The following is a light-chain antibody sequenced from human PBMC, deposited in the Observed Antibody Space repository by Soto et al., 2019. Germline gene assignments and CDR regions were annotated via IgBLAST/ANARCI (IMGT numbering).Light chain of an antibody. V-gene: IGLV2-14*01. J-gene: IGLJ1*01. CDR2: EVR. Sequence: QSALTQPASVSGSPGQSITISCTGTSSDVGGYNYVSWYQQHPGKAPKLMVYEVRNRPSGVSNRFSGSKSGNTASLTISGLQAEDEADYYCSSYTSRSTLYVFGTGTKVTVL. CDR3: SSYTSRSTLYV. CDR1: SSDVGGYNY.